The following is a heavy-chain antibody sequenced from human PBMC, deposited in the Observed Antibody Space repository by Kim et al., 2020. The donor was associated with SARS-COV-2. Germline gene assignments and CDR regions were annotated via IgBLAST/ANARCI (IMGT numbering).Heavy chain of an antibody. CDR3: GRDNYGVDY. CDR2: GSRT. D-gene: IGHD3-16*01. V-gene: IGHV3-74*01. J-gene: IGHJ4*02. Sequence: GSRTTYADSVKGRFTISRDNAKNTLYLQMDRLTADNTAVYYCGRDNYGVDYWGQGTLVTVSS.